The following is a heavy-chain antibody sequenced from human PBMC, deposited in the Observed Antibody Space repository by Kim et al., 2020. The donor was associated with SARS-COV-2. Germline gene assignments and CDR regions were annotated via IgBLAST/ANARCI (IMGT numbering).Heavy chain of an antibody. CDR1: GFTFSSYG. V-gene: IGHV3-30*18. D-gene: IGHD3-10*01. CDR2: ISYDGSNK. J-gene: IGHJ4*02. Sequence: GGSLRLSCAASGFTFSSYGMHWVRQAPGKGLEWVAVISYDGSNKYYADSVKGRFTISRDNSKNTLYLQMNSLRAEDTAVYYCAKDGAMVRGVIDYWGQGTLVTGSS. CDR3: AKDGAMVRGVIDY.